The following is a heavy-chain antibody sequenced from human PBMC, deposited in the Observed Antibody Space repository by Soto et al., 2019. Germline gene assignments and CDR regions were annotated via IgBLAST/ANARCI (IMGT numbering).Heavy chain of an antibody. CDR2: IYYTGST. CDR3: ARARGYGSQSYRWHYLDS. J-gene: IGHJ4*02. CDR1: SGSITNYY. D-gene: IGHD3-10*01. V-gene: IGHV4-59*01. Sequence: QVQLQESGPGLVKPSETLSLTCTVSSGSITNYYWNWIRQPPGKGLEWIGYIYYTGSTNYNSSLESRVTISVDTSKHQFSLKLNSVTAADTAVYYCARARGYGSQSYRWHYLDSWGQGILVTVSS.